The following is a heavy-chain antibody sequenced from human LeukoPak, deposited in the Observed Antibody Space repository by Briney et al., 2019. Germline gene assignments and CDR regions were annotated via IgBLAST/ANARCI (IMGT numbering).Heavy chain of an antibody. CDR2: IHPNSGDT. D-gene: IGHD7-27*01. CDR1: GYSFTDHF. V-gene: IGHV1-2*02. J-gene: IGHJ4*02. CDR3: ARDHNWGPDY. Sequence: ASVKVSCKASGYSFTDHFLHWLRQAPGQGLEWMGWIHPNSGDTNYAQRFQVRVSLTRDTSISTAYMELGSLRSDDTAVYYCARDHNWGPDYWGQGTLVSVSS.